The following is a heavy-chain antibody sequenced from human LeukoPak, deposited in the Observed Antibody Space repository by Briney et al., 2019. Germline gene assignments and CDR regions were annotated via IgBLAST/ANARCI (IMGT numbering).Heavy chain of an antibody. CDR1: GGSFSGYY. CDR2: INHSGST. J-gene: IGHJ6*03. V-gene: IGHV4-34*01. CDR3: ARDSLYYYYYYIDV. D-gene: IGHD2-15*01. Sequence: PSETLSLTCAVYGGSFSGYYWSWIRQPPGKGLEWIGEINHSGSTNYNPSLKSRVTISVDTSKNQFSLKLSSVTAADTAVYYCARDSLYYYYYYIDVWGKGTTVTVSS.